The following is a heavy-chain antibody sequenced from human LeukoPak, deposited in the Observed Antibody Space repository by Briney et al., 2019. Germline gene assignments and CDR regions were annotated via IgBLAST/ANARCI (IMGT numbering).Heavy chain of an antibody. V-gene: IGHV3-53*01. Sequence: GGSLRLSCAASGFTVSSNYMSWVRQAPGKGLEWVSVIYSGGSTYYADSVKGRFTISRDNSKNTLYLQMNSLRAEDTAVYYRAREVESGWFDPWGQGTLVTVSS. CDR3: AREVESGWFDP. CDR1: GFTVSSNY. CDR2: IYSGGST. J-gene: IGHJ5*02. D-gene: IGHD6-25*01.